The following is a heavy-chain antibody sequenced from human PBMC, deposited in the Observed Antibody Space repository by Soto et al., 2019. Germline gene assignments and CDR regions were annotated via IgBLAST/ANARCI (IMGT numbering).Heavy chain of an antibody. CDR3: ARGLKNYFGVDV. CDR2: IKGDGSSL. V-gene: IGHV3-74*01. CDR1: GFTFTTYW. Sequence: EVKVLESGGGLVQPGGSLRLSCAASGFTFTTYWMHWVRQVPGKGLVWVSRIKGDGSSLSYADSVKGRFTISRDNVENTVYLQMGSLRADDTAVYHCARGLKNYFGVDVWGQGTTVTVSS. J-gene: IGHJ6*02.